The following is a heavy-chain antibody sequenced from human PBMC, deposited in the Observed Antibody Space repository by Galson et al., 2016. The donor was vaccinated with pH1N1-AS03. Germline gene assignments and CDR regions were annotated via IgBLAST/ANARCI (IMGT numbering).Heavy chain of an antibody. CDR3: VAYGSGTQAYFDY. V-gene: IGHV1-69*05. D-gene: IGHD3-10*01. CDR2: FIPIFGTA. CDR1: EGTFSNFG. J-gene: IGHJ4*02. Sequence: SVKVSCKASEGTFSNFGISWVRQAPGQGLEWMGGFIPIFGTANVAQKFKGRVTMTRDTSTTTAHMELSSLRSEDTAIYYCVAYGSGTQAYFDYWGQGTLVTVSS.